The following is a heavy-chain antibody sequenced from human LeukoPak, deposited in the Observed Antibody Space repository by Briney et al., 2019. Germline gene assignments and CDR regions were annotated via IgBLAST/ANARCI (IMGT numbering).Heavy chain of an antibody. CDR3: GADYYDSSGYPLYDAFDI. V-gene: IGHV3-30*02. CDR1: GFTFSSYG. Sequence: PGGSLRLSCAASGFTFSSYGMHWVRQAPGKGLEWVAFIRYDGSNKYYADSVKGRFTISRDNSKNTLYLQMNSLRAEDTAVYYCGADYYDSSGYPLYDAFDIWGQGTMVTVSS. J-gene: IGHJ3*02. CDR2: IRYDGSNK. D-gene: IGHD3-22*01.